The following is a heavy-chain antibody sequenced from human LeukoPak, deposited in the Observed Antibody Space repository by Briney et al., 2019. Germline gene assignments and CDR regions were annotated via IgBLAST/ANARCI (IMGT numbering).Heavy chain of an antibody. V-gene: IGHV3-66*01. D-gene: IGHD3-16*01. CDR2: IYSGGST. CDR3: ARDLGLKVFDY. CDR1: GFSVSSNY. Sequence: GGSLRLSCAASGFSVSSNYMSWVRQAPGRGLEWVSVIYSGGSTYYADSVKGRFTISRDNSKNTLYLQMNSLRAEDTAVYYCARDLGLKVFDYWGQGTLVTVSS. J-gene: IGHJ4*02.